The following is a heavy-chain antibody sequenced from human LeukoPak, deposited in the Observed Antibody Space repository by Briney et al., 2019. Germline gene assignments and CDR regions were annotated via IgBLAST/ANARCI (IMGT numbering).Heavy chain of an antibody. J-gene: IGHJ4*02. Sequence: GGSLRLSCAASRFTLSDYALSWVRQAPGKGLEWASSLSISTGSTYYADSVKGRFTISRDNSENILYLQMDSLGAEDTAVYYCAKGREVATITDFDYWGQGTLVTVSS. CDR3: AKGREVATITDFDY. CDR1: RFTLSDYA. V-gene: IGHV3-23*01. D-gene: IGHD5-24*01. CDR2: LSISTGST.